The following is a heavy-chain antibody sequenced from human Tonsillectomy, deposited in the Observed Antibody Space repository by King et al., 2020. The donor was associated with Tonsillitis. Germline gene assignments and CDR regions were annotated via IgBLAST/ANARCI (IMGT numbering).Heavy chain of an antibody. Sequence: VQLVESGGGVVQPGRSLRLSCAASGFTFSSYGMHWVRQAPGKGLEWVAIIWYDGSNKYYADSVKGRFTISRDNSKNTLYLQMNSLRAEDTAVYYCARGWGMIGAGDIWGQGTMVTVSS. CDR3: ARGWGMIGAGDI. V-gene: IGHV3-33*01. D-gene: IGHD2-21*01. CDR2: IWYDGSNK. CDR1: GFTFSSYG. J-gene: IGHJ3*02.